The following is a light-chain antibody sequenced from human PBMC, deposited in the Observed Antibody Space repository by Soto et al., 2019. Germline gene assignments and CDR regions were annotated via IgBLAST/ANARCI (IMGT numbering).Light chain of an antibody. CDR3: HQRSNWPHS. Sequence: ETVLTQSPATLSLSPGERATLSCWASQSVVNSLAWYQQKPGQAPRLLIYDASNRATGIPARFSGSGSGTDFTLTISNLEPEDFAVYYCHQRSNWPHSFGGGTKVE. CDR1: QSVVNS. J-gene: IGKJ4*01. CDR2: DAS. V-gene: IGKV3-11*01.